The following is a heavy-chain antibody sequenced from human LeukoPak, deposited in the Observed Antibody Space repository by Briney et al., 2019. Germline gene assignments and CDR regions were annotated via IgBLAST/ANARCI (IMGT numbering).Heavy chain of an antibody. D-gene: IGHD6-19*01. CDR1: GASISSNGYY. Sequence: PSETLSLTCTVSGASISSNGYYWGWIRQPPGKGLEWIGYIYYSGSTNYNPSLKSRVTISVDTSKNQFSLKLSSVTAADTAVYYCARATETRVAATYYYYMDVWGKGTTVTISS. V-gene: IGHV4-61*08. CDR3: ARATETRVAATYYYYMDV. J-gene: IGHJ6*03. CDR2: IYYSGST.